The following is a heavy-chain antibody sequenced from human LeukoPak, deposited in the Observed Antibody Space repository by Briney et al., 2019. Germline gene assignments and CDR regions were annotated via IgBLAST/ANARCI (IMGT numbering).Heavy chain of an antibody. D-gene: IGHD2-2*01. Sequence: SETLSLTCAVYGGSFSGYYWSWIRQPPGKGLEWIGEINHSGGTNYNPSLKSRVTISVDTSKNQFSLKLSSVTAADTAVYYCARVYCSSTSCYLRLFDPWGQGTLVTVSS. CDR3: ARVYCSSTSCYLRLFDP. V-gene: IGHV4-34*01. CDR2: INHSGGT. J-gene: IGHJ5*02. CDR1: GGSFSGYY.